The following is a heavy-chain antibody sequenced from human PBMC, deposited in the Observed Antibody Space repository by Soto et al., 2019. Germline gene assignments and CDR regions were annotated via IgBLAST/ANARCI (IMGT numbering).Heavy chain of an antibody. CDR1: GFTFSSYV. CDR2: ISYDGSNK. D-gene: IGHD6-13*01. CDR3: ARDKRQQLVPVGAGAFDI. Sequence: GGSLRLSCAASGFTFSSYVMHWVRQAPGKGLEWVAVISYDGSNKYYADSVKGRFTISRDNSKNTLYLQMNSLRAEDTAVYYCARDKRQQLVPVGAGAFDIWGQGTMVTVSS. V-gene: IGHV3-30-3*01. J-gene: IGHJ3*02.